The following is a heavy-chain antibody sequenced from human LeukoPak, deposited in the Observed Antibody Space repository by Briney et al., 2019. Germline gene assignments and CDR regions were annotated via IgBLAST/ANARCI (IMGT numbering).Heavy chain of an antibody. V-gene: IGHV1-8*01. D-gene: IGHD3-3*02. CDR2: MNPNNGNT. CDR1: GYTFISYD. J-gene: IGHJ3*02. CDR3: ATFFFAYGPKEGYAFDI. Sequence: GASVKVSCKASGYTFISYDISWVRQATGQGLEWMGWMNPNNGNTGYAQRFQGRVTMTRDTSITTAYMELSSLRSEDTAVYYCATFFFAYGPKEGYAFDIWGQGTMVTVSS.